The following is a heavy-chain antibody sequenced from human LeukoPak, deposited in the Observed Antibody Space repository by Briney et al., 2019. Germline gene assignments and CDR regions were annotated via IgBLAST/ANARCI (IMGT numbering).Heavy chain of an antibody. J-gene: IGHJ3*02. D-gene: IGHD3-3*01. CDR1: GYTFTGYY. CDR2: INPNSGGT. Sequence: EASVKVSCKASGYTFTGYYMHWVRQAPGQGLEWMGCINPNSGGTNYAQKFQGRVTMTRDTSISTAYMELSRLRSDDTAVYYCARWSVTPEGFDIWGQGTMVTVSS. CDR3: ARWSVTPEGFDI. V-gene: IGHV1-2*02.